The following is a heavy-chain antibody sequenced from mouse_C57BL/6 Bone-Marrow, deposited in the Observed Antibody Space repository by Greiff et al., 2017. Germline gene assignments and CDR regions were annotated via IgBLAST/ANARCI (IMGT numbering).Heavy chain of an antibody. V-gene: IGHV1-81*01. Sequence: VQLKESGAELARPGASVKLSCKASGYTFTSYGISWVKQRTGQGLEWIGEIYPRSGNTYYNEKFKGKATLTADKSSSTAYMELRSLTSEDSAVYFCARRGWYRFAYWGQGTLVTVSA. J-gene: IGHJ3*01. CDR1: GYTFTSYG. CDR3: ARRGWYRFAY. CDR2: IYPRSGNT. D-gene: IGHD1-1*02.